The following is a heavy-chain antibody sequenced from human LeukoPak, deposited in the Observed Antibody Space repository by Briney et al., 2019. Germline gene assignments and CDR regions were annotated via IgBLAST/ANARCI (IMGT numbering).Heavy chain of an antibody. V-gene: IGHV5-51*01. D-gene: IGHD2-2*01. J-gene: IGHJ6*04. CDR3: ARQSCSSTSCYVGGYYYYGMDV. Sequence: GESLKISCKGPGYSFTSYWIGWVRQIPGKGLEWMGIIYPGDSGTRYSPSFQGQVTISANNSISTAYLQWSILKAADTAMYYCARQSCSSTSCYVGGYYYYGMDVWGKGTTVTVSS. CDR1: GYSFTSYW. CDR2: IYPGDSGT.